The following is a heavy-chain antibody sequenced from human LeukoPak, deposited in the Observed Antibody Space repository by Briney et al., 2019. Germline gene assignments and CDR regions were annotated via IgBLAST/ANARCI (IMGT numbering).Heavy chain of an antibody. D-gene: IGHD6-13*01. V-gene: IGHV4-39*01. CDR3: ARHTGYTRAAFDY. CDR1: GSSISSSSYY. J-gene: IGHJ4*02. Sequence: SETLSLTCTVSGSSISSSSYYWGWIRQPPRKGLEWFGSIYYSGSTYSNPSLKSRVTISIDTSKNQFSLKLTSVTAADTAVYYCARHTGYTRAAFDYWGQGTLVTVSS. CDR2: IYYSGST.